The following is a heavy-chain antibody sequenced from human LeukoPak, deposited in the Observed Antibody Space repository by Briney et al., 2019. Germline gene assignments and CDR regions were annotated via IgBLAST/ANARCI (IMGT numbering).Heavy chain of an antibody. V-gene: IGHV3-30-3*01. CDR3: ARETGSAVGSTDFDY. CDR2: ISYDGSNK. CDR1: GFTFSSYA. D-gene: IGHD4-17*01. Sequence: GGSLRLSCAASGFTFSSYAIHWVRQAPGKGLEWVAVISYDGSNKYYADSVKGRFTISRDNSKNTLYPQMNSLRAEDTAVYYCARETGSAVGSTDFDYWGQGTLVTISS. J-gene: IGHJ4*02.